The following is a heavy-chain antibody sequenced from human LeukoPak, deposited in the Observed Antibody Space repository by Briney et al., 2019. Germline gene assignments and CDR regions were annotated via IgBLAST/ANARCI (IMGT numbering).Heavy chain of an antibody. J-gene: IGHJ5*02. CDR1: GYTFTRFD. CDR3: ARGQKGSGYWFDP. CDR2: MNPNSSNK. D-gene: IGHD3-22*01. V-gene: IGHV1-8*01. Sequence: GASVKVSCKASGYTFTRFDINWVRQTTGQVLEWMGWMNPNSSNKGYAQKFQGRFTMTMNTSTSTAYMELTSLTSEDTAVYYCARGQKGSGYWFDPWGQGTLVTVSS.